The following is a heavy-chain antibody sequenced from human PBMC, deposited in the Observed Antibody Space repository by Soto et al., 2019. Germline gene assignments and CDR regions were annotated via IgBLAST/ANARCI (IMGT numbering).Heavy chain of an antibody. CDR3: ARGGGPDTAMVENWFDP. V-gene: IGHV4-34*01. Sequence: SETLSLTCAVHVGSFSGYYWSWIRQPPGKGLEWIGEINHSGSTNYNPSLKSRVTISVDTSKNQFSLKLSSVTAADTAVYYCARGGGPDTAMVENWFDPWGQGTLVTVSS. D-gene: IGHD5-18*01. CDR2: INHSGST. J-gene: IGHJ5*02. CDR1: VGSFSGYY.